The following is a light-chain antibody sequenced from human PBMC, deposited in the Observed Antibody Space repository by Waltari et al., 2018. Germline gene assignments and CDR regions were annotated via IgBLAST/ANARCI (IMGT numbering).Light chain of an antibody. CDR3: GTWDSSLSAKV. V-gene: IGLV1-51*02. J-gene: IGLJ3*02. CDR1: SSTIGNNY. Sequence: QSVLTQPPSVSAAPGQKVTISCSGRSSTIGNNYVSWYQQLPGTAPKLLIYENNKRPSGIPDRFSGSKSGTSATLGITGLQTGDEADYYCGTWDSSLSAKVFGGGTKLTVL. CDR2: ENN.